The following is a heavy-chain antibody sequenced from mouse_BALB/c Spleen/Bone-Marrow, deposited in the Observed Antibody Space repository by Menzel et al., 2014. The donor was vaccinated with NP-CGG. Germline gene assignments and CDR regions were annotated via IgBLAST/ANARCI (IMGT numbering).Heavy chain of an antibody. D-gene: IGHD2-4*01. CDR1: GFTFSDYY. Sequence: EVQRAEAGGGLVQPGGSLTLSCATSGFTFSDYYMYWVRQTPEKRLEWVAYISNGGGSTYYPDTVKGRFTISRDNAKNTLYLQMSRLKSEDTAMYYCARHSDYDYFDYWGQGTTLTVSS. CDR2: ISNGGGST. V-gene: IGHV5-12*02. J-gene: IGHJ2*01. CDR3: ARHSDYDYFDY.